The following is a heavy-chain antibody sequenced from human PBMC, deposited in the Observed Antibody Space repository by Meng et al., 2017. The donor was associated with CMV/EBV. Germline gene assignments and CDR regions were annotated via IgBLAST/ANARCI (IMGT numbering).Heavy chain of an antibody. Sequence: SLKISCAASGFTFDDYAIHWVRQAPGKGLEWVSGINWNSGDIGYADSVKGRFTISRDNAKNSLYLQMNSLRDEDTALYYCAKDIRGYWYSLEYWGQGTLVTVSS. CDR1: GFTFDDYA. D-gene: IGHD2-2*03. V-gene: IGHV3-9*01. CDR2: INWNSGDI. CDR3: AKDIRGYWYSLEY. J-gene: IGHJ4*02.